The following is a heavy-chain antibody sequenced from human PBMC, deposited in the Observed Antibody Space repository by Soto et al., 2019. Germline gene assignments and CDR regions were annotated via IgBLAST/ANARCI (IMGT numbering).Heavy chain of an antibody. CDR3: ARARVTGGDYDAFDI. J-gene: IGHJ3*02. CDR1: GFTFSSYA. CDR2: ISYDGSNK. V-gene: IGHV3-30-3*01. Sequence: GGSLRLSCAASGFTFSSYAMHWVRQAPGKGLEWVAVISYDGSNKYYADSVKGRFTISRDNSKNTLYLQMNSLRAEDTAVYYCARARVTGGDYDAFDIWGQGTMVTVSS. D-gene: IGHD4-17*01.